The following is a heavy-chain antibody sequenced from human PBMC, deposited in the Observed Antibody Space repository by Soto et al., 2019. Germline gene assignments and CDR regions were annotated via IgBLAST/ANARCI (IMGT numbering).Heavy chain of an antibody. CDR1: GFTFSNYA. J-gene: IGHJ4*02. V-gene: IGHV3-23*01. D-gene: IGHD1-26*01. CDR2: ISGGGLIT. Sequence: GGSLRLSCAASGFTFSNYAMSWVRQAPGKGLEWVSSISGGGLITYYADSVRGRFTISRDNSRNTLYLQINSLRAEDTAVYYCARGPYSGSPIDYWGQGTLVTVSS. CDR3: ARGPYSGSPIDY.